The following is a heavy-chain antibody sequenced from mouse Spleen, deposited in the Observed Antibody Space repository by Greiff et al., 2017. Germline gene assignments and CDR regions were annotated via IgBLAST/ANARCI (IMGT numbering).Heavy chain of an antibody. V-gene: IGHV14-3*01. D-gene: IGHD2-12*01. J-gene: IGHJ3*01. CDR2: IDPANGNT. CDR3: ARDPPQSYYSYDSAWFAY. Sequence: VQLQQSVAELVRPGASVKLSCTASGFNIKNTYMHWVKQRPEQGLEWIGRIDPANGNTKYAPKFQGKATITADTSSNTAYLQLSSLTSEDTAIYYCARDPPQSYYSYDSAWFAYWGQGTLVTVSA. CDR1: GFNIKNTY.